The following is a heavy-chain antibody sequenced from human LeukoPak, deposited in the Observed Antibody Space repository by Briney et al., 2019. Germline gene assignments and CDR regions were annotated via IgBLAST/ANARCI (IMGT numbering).Heavy chain of an antibody. CDR3: TSSSGWYRGYFDY. D-gene: IGHD6-19*01. CDR1: GYTFTNYG. Sequence: ASVKVSCKASGYTFTNYGINWVRQAPGQGLEWMGWISAYNVNTNYAQKLQGRVTMTTDTSTSTAYMELRSLRSDDTAVYYCTSSSGWYRGYFDYWGQGTLVIVSS. J-gene: IGHJ4*02. V-gene: IGHV1-18*01. CDR2: ISAYNVNT.